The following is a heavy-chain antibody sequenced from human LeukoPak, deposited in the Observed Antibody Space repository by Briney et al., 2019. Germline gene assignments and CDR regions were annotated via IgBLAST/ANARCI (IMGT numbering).Heavy chain of an antibody. J-gene: IGHJ6*02. D-gene: IGHD6-19*01. CDR1: GFAFSSYS. CDR2: ISSSSSTI. CDR3: AREGIAVAGTYYYYGMDV. Sequence: PGGSLRLSCAASGFAFSSYSMNWVRQAPGKGLEWVSYISSSSSTIYYADSVKGRFTISRDNAKNSLYLQMNSLRAEDTAVYYCAREGIAVAGTYYYYGMDVWGQGTTVTVSS. V-gene: IGHV3-48*04.